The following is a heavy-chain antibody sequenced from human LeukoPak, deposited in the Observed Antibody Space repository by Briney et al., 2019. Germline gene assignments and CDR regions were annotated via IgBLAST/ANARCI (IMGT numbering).Heavy chain of an antibody. J-gene: IGHJ3*02. V-gene: IGHV1-46*01. Sequence: GASVKVSCEASGYTFTSYYMHWVRQAPGQGLEWMGIINPSGGSTSYAQKFQGRVTMTRDMSTSTVYMELSSLRSEDTAVYYCARDPNYYDKRGAFDIWGQGTMVTVSS. CDR1: GYTFTSYY. CDR3: ARDPNYYDKRGAFDI. D-gene: IGHD3-22*01. CDR2: INPSGGST.